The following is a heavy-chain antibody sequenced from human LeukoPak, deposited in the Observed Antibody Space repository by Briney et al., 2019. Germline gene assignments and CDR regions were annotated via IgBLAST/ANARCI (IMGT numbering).Heavy chain of an antibody. CDR2: IKHDGSEK. CDR1: GFIFTGYF. V-gene: IGHV3-7*01. Sequence: GGSRRLSCAASGFIFTGYFMSWVRQAPGKGLEWVASIKHDGSEKYYVDSVRGRFTISRDNTKNLLYLQMSSLRAEDTAVYYCATDRGWRTSGYYLYYFEYWGQGTLVTFSS. D-gene: IGHD3-3*01. J-gene: IGHJ4*02. CDR3: ATDRGWRTSGYYLYYFEY.